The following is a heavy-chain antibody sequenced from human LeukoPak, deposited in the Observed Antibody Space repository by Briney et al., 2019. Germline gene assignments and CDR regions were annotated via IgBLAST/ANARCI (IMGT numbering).Heavy chain of an antibody. D-gene: IGHD2-15*01. CDR1: GFTLSSYS. V-gene: IGHV3-21*01. CDR3: ARDDSGVVVVAAEPNYYYYGMDV. CDR2: ISSSSSYI. Sequence: GGSLRLSCAASGFTLSSYSMNWVRQAPGKGLEWVSSISSSSSYIYYADSVKGRFTISRDNAKNSLYLQMNGLRAEDTAVYYCARDDSGVVVVAAEPNYYYYGMDVWGQGTTVTVSS. J-gene: IGHJ6*02.